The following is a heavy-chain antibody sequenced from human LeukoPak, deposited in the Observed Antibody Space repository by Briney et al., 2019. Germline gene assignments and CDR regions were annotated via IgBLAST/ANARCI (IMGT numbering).Heavy chain of an antibody. J-gene: IGHJ4*02. V-gene: IGHV3-21*01. D-gene: IGHD4-11*01. CDR3: ARVEHYSNPFDY. Sequence: GGSLRLSCAASGFTFSSYSMNWVRQAPGKGLEWVSSISSSSSYIYYADSVKGRFTISRDNAENSLYLQMNSLRAEDTAVYYCARVEHYSNPFDYWGQGTLVTVSS. CDR1: GFTFSSYS. CDR2: ISSSSSYI.